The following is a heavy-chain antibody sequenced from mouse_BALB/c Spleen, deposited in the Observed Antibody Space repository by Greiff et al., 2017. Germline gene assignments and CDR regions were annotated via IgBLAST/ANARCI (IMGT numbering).Heavy chain of an antibody. V-gene: IGHV3-2*02. CDR1: GYSITSDYA. D-gene: IGHD1-2*01. Sequence: EVKLQQSGPGLVKPSQSLSLTCTVTGYSITSDYAWNWIRQFPGNKLEWMGYISYSGSTSYNPSLKSRISITRDTSKNQFFLQLNSVTTEDTATYYCARAERLPLAYWGQGTLVTVSA. CDR3: ARAERLPLAY. J-gene: IGHJ3*01. CDR2: ISYSGST.